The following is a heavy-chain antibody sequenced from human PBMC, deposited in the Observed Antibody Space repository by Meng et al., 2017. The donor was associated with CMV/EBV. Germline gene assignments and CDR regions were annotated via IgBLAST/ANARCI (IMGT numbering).Heavy chain of an antibody. D-gene: IGHD3-9*01. CDR1: GYTFTSYG. V-gene: IGHV1-18*01. Sequence: ASVKVFCKASGYTFTSYGISWVRQAPGQGLEWMGWISAYNGNTNYAQKLQGRVTMTTDTSTSTAYMELRSLRSDDTAVYYCARNAFGNDILSYFDYWGQGTLVTVSS. CDR2: ISAYNGNT. J-gene: IGHJ4*02. CDR3: ARNAFGNDILSYFDY.